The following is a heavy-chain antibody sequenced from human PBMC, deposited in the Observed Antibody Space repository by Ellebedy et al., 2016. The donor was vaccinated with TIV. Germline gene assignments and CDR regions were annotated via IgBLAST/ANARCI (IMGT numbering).Heavy chain of an antibody. J-gene: IGHJ5*02. CDR3: TRGFYEKFDP. CDR1: GYTFTKYG. V-gene: IGHV1-18*04. CDR2: ISGYNGDT. Sequence: ASVKVSCRASGYTFTKYGISWVRQPPGQGLEWMGWISGYNGDTNYAQKFQGRVTMTIDTSTSTVYMELRSLSFDDTAVYYCTRGFYEKFDPWGQGTLVTVS. D-gene: IGHD5/OR15-5a*01.